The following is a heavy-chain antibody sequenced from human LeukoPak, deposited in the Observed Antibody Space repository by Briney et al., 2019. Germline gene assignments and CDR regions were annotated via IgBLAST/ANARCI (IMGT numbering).Heavy chain of an antibody. D-gene: IGHD3-10*01. J-gene: IGHJ4*02. Sequence: KTSETLSLTCAVYGGSFSGYYWSWIRQPPGKGLEWIGEINHSGSTNYNPSLKSRVTISVDTSKNQFSLKLSSVTAADTAVYYCARCGRGVIGYWGQGTLVTVSS. CDR2: INHSGST. CDR1: GGSFSGYY. CDR3: ARCGRGVIGY. V-gene: IGHV4-34*01.